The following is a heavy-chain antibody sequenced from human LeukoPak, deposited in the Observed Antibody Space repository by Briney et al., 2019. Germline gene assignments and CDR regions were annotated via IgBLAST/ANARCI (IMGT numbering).Heavy chain of an antibody. CDR2: VKHDGSDK. D-gene: IGHD3-10*01. Sequence: GGSLRLSCSASGFTFSNYWMTWVRQSPGKGLEWVAIVKHDGSDKYCVDSVKGRFTISRDNAKNSLYLQMSSLRAEDTAVYYCARGGHRQKEFWGQGTLVTVSS. CDR1: GFTFSNYW. J-gene: IGHJ4*02. V-gene: IGHV3-7*01. CDR3: ARGGHRQKEF.